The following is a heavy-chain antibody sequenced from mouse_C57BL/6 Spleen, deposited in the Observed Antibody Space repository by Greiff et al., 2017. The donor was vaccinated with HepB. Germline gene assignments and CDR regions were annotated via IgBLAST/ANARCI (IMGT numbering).Heavy chain of an antibody. J-gene: IGHJ2*01. D-gene: IGHD1-1*01. CDR2: ISYDGSN. CDR3: ARVGSLYYGSRDY. Sequence: EVKLMESGPGLVKPSQSLSLTCSVTGYSITSGYYWNWIRQFPGNKLEWMGYISYDGSNNYNPSLKNRISITRDTSKNQFFLKLNSVTTEDTATYYCARVGSLYYGSRDYWGQGTTLTVSS. CDR1: GYSITSGYY. V-gene: IGHV3-6*01.